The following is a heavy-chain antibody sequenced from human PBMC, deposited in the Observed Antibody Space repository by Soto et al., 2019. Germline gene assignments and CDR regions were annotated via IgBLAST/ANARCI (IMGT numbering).Heavy chain of an antibody. D-gene: IGHD6-19*01. J-gene: IGHJ6*02. CDR3: ARAVAEAGTFYYGMDV. CDR1: GYTFNNYG. V-gene: IGHV1-18*01. CDR2: ISSYNANT. Sequence: QAQLVQSGAEVKKPGASVKVSCRASGYTFNNYGFSWVRRAPGQGLEWMGWISSYNANTNYAQRFQGRVTMTTDMSTGTAYMELRSLTSDDTGVYYCARAVAEAGTFYYGMDVWGQGTTVTVSS.